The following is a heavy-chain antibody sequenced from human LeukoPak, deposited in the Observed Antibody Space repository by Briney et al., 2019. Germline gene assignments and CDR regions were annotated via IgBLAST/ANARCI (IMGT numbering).Heavy chain of an antibody. CDR3: ATNGSGSYYADDAFDI. Sequence: PGGSLRLSCAASGFTFDDYAMHWVRQAPGKGLEWVAFIRYDGSNKYYADSVKGRFTISRDNSKNTLYLQMNSLRAEDTAVYYCATNGSGSYYADDAFDIWGQGTMVTVSS. CDR1: GFTFDDYA. J-gene: IGHJ3*02. D-gene: IGHD1-26*01. V-gene: IGHV3-30*02. CDR2: IRYDGSNK.